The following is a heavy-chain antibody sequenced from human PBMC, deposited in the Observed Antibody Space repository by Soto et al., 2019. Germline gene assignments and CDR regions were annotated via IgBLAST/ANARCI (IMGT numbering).Heavy chain of an antibody. CDR1: GGTFSSYA. CDR2: IIPIFGTA. V-gene: IGHV1-69*01. J-gene: IGHJ6*02. Sequence: QVQLVQSGAEVKKPGSSVKVSCKASGGTFSSYAISWVRQAPRQGLEWMGGIIPIFGTANYAQKFQGRVTITADESTSTAYMELSSLRSEDTAVYYCARGTTAREPTYYYYGMDVWGQGTTVTVSS. CDR3: ARGTTAREPTYYYYGMDV. D-gene: IGHD4-4*01.